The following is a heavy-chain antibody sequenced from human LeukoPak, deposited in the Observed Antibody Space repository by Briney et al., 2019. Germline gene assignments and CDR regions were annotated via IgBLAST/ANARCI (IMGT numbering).Heavy chain of an antibody. CDR2: INPNTGAT. V-gene: IGHV1-2*02. D-gene: IGHD6-19*01. CDR1: GYTLTGYY. CDR3: ARDRVGSGWPRPYYFEV. J-gene: IGHJ4*02. Sequence: ASVKVSCKASGYTLTGYYLHWVRQAPGQGLEWMGWINPNTGATHSAQKFQGRITMTRDTSISTAYMDLSRLRSDDTAVYYCARDRVGSGWPRPYYFEVWGQGALVTVSS.